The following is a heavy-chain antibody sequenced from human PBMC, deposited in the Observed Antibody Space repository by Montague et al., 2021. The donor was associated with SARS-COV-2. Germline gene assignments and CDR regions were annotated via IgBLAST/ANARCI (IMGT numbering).Heavy chain of an antibody. CDR2: IYYSGST. D-gene: IGHD3-3*01. Sequence: SETLSLTCTVSGGSISSCYWSWIRQPPGKGLEWIGYIYYSGSTNXNPSLKSRVTISVDTSKNQFSLKLSSVTAADTAVYYCARALVPEEWLFGGDYYYYMDVWGKGTTVTVSS. J-gene: IGHJ6*03. CDR3: ARALVPEEWLFGGDYYYYMDV. V-gene: IGHV4-59*01. CDR1: GGSISSCY.